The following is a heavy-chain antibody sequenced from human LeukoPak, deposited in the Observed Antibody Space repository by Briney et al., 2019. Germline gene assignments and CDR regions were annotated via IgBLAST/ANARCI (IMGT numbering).Heavy chain of an antibody. CDR1: GGSISSGGYY. Sequence: SETLSLTCTVSGGSISSGGYYWSWIRQHPGKGLEWIGYIYYSGSTYYNPSLKSRVTISVDTSKNQFSLELSSVTAADTAVYYCAREGRGVQGFYYYYYGMDVWGQGTTVTVSS. CDR2: IYYSGST. V-gene: IGHV4-31*03. J-gene: IGHJ6*02. D-gene: IGHD2-15*01. CDR3: AREGRGVQGFYYYYYGMDV.